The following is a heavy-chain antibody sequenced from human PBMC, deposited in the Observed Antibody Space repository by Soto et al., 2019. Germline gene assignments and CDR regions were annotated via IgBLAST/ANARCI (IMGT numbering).Heavy chain of an antibody. CDR3: ARDGTIFGVVISKPYGMDV. CDR1: GYTFTSCG. D-gene: IGHD3-3*01. J-gene: IGHJ6*02. Sequence: ASVKVSCKASGYTFTSCGISWVRQAPGQGLEWMGWISAYNGNTNYAQKLQGRVTMTTDTSTSTAYMELRSLRSDDTAVYYCARDGTIFGVVISKPYGMDVWGQGTTVTVSS. CDR2: ISAYNGNT. V-gene: IGHV1-18*01.